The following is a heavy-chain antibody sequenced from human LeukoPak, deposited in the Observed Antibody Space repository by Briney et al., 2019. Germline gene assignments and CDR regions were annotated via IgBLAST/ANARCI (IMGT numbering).Heavy chain of an antibody. CDR2: INPSGGST. CDR3: ATGVYDYVWGSYRHAFDY. J-gene: IGHJ4*02. V-gene: IGHV1-46*01. D-gene: IGHD3-16*02. CDR1: GYTFTSYY. Sequence: ASVKVSCKASGYTFTSYYMHWVRQAPGQGLEWMGIINPSGGSTSYAQKFQGRVTMTEDTSTDTAYMELSSLRSEDTAVYYCATGVYDYVWGSYRHAFDYWGQGTLVTVSS.